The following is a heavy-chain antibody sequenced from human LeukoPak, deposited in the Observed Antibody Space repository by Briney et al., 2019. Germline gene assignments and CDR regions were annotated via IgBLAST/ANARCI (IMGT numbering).Heavy chain of an antibody. CDR3: AKTGSLWFGELLPLG. D-gene: IGHD3-10*01. CDR1: GFTFSSYA. V-gene: IGHV3-23*01. CDR2: ISGSGGSA. Sequence: GGSLRLSCAASGFTFSSYAMSWVRQAPGKGLEWVSAISGSGGSAYYADSVKGRFTISRDNSKNTLYLQMNSLRAEDTAVYYCAKTGSLWFGELLPLGWGQGTLVTVSS. J-gene: IGHJ4*02.